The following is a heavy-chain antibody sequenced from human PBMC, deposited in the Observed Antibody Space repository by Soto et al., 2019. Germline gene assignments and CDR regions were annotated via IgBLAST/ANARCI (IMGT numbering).Heavy chain of an antibody. CDR2: ISSSSSTI. J-gene: IGHJ4*02. Sequence: GSLRLSCAASGFTFSSYSMNWVRQAPGKGLEWVSYISSSSSTIYYADSVKGRFTISRDNAKNSLYLQMNSLRAEDTAVYYCASNLVVATANIDYWGQGTLVTVSS. CDR3: ASNLVVATANIDY. CDR1: GFTFSSYS. D-gene: IGHD5-12*01. V-gene: IGHV3-48*01.